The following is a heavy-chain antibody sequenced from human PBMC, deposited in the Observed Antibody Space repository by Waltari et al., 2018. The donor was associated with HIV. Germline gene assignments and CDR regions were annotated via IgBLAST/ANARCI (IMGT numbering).Heavy chain of an antibody. Sequence: QVQLLESGGGVVQPGKSLRIHCVASGFSFSSYGMHWVRQVPGKGLEWVALIWYDGGNKKYVDSVKGRFTISRDNAKNSLYLQMNSLRAEDTAVYYCARVSGGGFDYWGQGTLVTVSS. CDR2: IWYDGGNK. V-gene: IGHV3-33*01. CDR3: ARVSGGGFDY. J-gene: IGHJ4*02. CDR1: GFSFSSYG. D-gene: IGHD3-16*01.